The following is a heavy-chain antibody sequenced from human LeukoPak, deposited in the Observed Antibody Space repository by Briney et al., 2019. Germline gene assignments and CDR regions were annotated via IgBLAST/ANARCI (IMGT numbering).Heavy chain of an antibody. CDR2: IYHSGST. V-gene: IGHV4-30-2*01. J-gene: IGHJ4*02. CDR3: ARAYGSGSYYYIDY. Sequence: PSETLSLTCAVSGGSISSGGYSWSWIRQPPGKGLEWIGYIYHSGSTYYNPSLKSRVTISVDRSKNQFSLKLSSATAADTAVYYCARAYGSGSYYYIDYWGQGTLVTVSS. D-gene: IGHD3-10*01. CDR1: GGSISSGGYS.